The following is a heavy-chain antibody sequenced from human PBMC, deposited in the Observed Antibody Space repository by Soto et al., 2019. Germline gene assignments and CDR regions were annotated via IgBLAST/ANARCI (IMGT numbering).Heavy chain of an antibody. CDR2: INWNSGTI. Sequence: EVQLVESGGGLVQPGRSLRLSCAASGFTFDDYAMHWVRQAPGKGLEWVSGINWNSGTIGYADSVKGRFAISRDNAKNTLYLQMNSLRGEDTALYYCAKFGCSRPACDLYDYMDVWGKGTTVTVSS. CDR1: GFTFDDYA. CDR3: AKFGCSRPACDLYDYMDV. J-gene: IGHJ6*03. D-gene: IGHD2-2*01. V-gene: IGHV3-9*01.